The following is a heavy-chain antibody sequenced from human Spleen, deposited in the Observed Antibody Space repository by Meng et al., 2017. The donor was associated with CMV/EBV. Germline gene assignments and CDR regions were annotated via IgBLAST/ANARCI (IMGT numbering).Heavy chain of an antibody. CDR3: AREYGSGSYYTS. D-gene: IGHD3-10*01. CDR2: LRHRGST. J-gene: IGHJ5*02. Sequence: SETLSLTCAFSGGSVNNYYWSWIRQPPGRGLEWIGSLRHRGSTNYNPSLKSRVTMSSDTSTNGFSLRLSSVTAGDTAVYYCAREYGSGSYYTSWGQGMLVTVSS. CDR1: GGSVNNYY. V-gene: IGHV4-59*02.